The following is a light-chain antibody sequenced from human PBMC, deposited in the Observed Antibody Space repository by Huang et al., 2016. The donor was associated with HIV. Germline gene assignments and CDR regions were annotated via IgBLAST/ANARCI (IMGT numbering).Light chain of an antibody. J-gene: IGKJ1*01. Sequence: EIVMTQSPATLSVSPGERATLSCRASQSFSSNLAWYQQKPGQAPRRLIYGASTRATGIPARFRGSGSGTEFTLTISSLQSEDFAVYYCQQYNNWPQTFGQGTKVEIK. CDR2: GAS. CDR1: QSFSSN. CDR3: QQYNNWPQT. V-gene: IGKV3-15*01.